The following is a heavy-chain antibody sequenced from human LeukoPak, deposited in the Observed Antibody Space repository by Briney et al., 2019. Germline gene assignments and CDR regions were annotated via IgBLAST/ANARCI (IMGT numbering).Heavy chain of an antibody. D-gene: IGHD3-22*01. CDR1: GGSISSSSYY. J-gene: IGHJ4*02. CDR2: IYYSGST. CDR3: ARDPQYYYDSSGYGFDY. Sequence: SSETLSLTCTVSGGSISSSSYYWGWIRQPPGKGLEWIRSIYYSGSTYYNPSLKSRVTISVDTSKNQFSLKLSSVTAADTAVYFCARDPQYYYDSSGYGFDYWGQGTLVTVSS. V-gene: IGHV4-39*07.